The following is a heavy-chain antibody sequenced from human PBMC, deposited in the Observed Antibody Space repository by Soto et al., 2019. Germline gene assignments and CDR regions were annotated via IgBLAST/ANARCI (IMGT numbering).Heavy chain of an antibody. CDR2: IVVGSGNT. CDR3: AAEGILRYFDWSPARYGMDV. V-gene: IGHV1-58*02. D-gene: IGHD3-9*01. J-gene: IGHJ6*02. CDR1: GFTFTSSA. Sequence: SVKVSCTASGFTFTSSAMQWVRQARGQRLEWIGWIVVGSGNTNYAQKFQERVTITRDMSTSTAYMELSSLRSEDTAVYYCAAEGILRYFDWSPARYGMDVWGQGTTVTVSS.